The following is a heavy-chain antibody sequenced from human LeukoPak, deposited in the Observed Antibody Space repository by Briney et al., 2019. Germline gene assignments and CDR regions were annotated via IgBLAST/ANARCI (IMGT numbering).Heavy chain of an antibody. CDR2: INPKSGGT. CDR1: GYTFTGYY. J-gene: IGHJ4*02. CDR3: ASGVNDYGDFYFDY. V-gene: IGHV1-2*02. D-gene: IGHD4-17*01. Sequence: GASVKVSCKASGYTFTGYYMHWVRQAPGQGLEWMGWINPKSGGTSYAQKFQGRVTMTRDTSITTAYMELSRLRSDDMAVYYCASGVNDYGDFYFDYWGQGTLVTVSS.